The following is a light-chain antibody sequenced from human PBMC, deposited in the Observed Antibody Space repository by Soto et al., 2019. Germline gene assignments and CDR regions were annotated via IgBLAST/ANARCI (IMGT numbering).Light chain of an antibody. CDR1: QSVSSN. CDR2: GAS. Sequence: EIVTTQSPATLSVSPGERATLSCRASQSVSSNLAWYQQQPGQAPRLLIYGASNRATGIPDRFSGSGSGTEFTLTIRRLQSEDFAVYYCQKYNNWPPWTVGQGPKGDIK. V-gene: IGKV3-15*01. CDR3: QKYNNWPPWT. J-gene: IGKJ1*01.